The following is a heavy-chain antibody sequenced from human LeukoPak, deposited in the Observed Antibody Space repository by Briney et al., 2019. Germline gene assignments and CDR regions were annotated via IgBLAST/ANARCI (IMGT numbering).Heavy chain of an antibody. Sequence: SETLSLTCIVSGASISNSSHYWGWIRQPPGKGLEWIGSIYYSGSTYYNPSLKSRVTISVDTSKNQFSLKLSSVTAADTAVYYCARLTALGATLDYWGQGTLVTVSS. V-gene: IGHV4-39*07. D-gene: IGHD1-26*01. CDR1: GASISNSSHY. J-gene: IGHJ4*02. CDR2: IYYSGST. CDR3: ARLTALGATLDY.